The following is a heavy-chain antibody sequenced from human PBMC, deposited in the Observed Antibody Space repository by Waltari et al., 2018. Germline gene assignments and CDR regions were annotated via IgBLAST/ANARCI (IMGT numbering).Heavy chain of an antibody. D-gene: IGHD3-16*01. J-gene: IGHJ4*02. CDR2: IKPNGRDK. Sequence: EVQLVESGGGLVQPGGSLRLSCAASGFTFSYYWMNWFRQAPGKGPEWVANIKPNGRDKYYVDSVKGRFTISRDNAKNSLYLQMNSLRAEDTAMYYCASWADWGQGTLVTVPS. V-gene: IGHV3-7*03. CDR3: ASWAD. CDR1: GFTFSYYW.